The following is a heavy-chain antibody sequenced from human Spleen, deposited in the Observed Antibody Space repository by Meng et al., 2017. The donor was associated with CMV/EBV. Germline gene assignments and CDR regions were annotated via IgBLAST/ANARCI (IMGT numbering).Heavy chain of an antibody. CDR3: AKAGVPRRFIGYYFDY. CDR1: GFTFSSYG. D-gene: IGHD3-10*01. J-gene: IGHJ4*02. V-gene: IGHV3-30*02. CDR2: IRYDGSNK. Sequence: GGSLRLSCAASGFTFSSYGMHWVRQAPGKGLEWVAFIRYDGSNKYYADSVKGRFTISRDNSKNTLLLQMNTLRAEDTAVYYCAKAGVPRRFIGYYFDYWGQGTLVTVSS.